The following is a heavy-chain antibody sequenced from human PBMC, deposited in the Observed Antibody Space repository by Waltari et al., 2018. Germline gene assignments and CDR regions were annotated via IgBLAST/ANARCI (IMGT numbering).Heavy chain of an antibody. D-gene: IGHD3-10*01. Sequence: QVRLQESGPGMVKSSQTLSLTCTVPGGSISTGSYYWTWIRHLPGKGLEWIGYVYFTGSTLSHQALASRLSITVDTSKNQFSLNLESVRPADTAVYYCARVGTLAFDFWGQGTEVAVSS. CDR3: ARVGTLAFDF. V-gene: IGHV4-31*03. J-gene: IGHJ3*01. CDR1: GGSISTGSYY. CDR2: VYFTGST.